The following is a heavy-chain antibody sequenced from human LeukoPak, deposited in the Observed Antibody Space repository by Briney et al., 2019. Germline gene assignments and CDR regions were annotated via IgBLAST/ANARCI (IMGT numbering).Heavy chain of an antibody. V-gene: IGHV3-74*01. CDR2: INSDGIST. CDR1: GFTFSSYW. J-gene: IGHJ4*02. Sequence: GGSLRLSCAASGFTFSSYWMHWVRQAPGKGLVWVSLINSDGISTSYADSVKGRFTISRDNAKNTLYLQMNSLRAEDTAVYYCARRYCSGGSCYLDYWGQGTLVTVSS. D-gene: IGHD2-15*01. CDR3: ARRYCSGGSCYLDY.